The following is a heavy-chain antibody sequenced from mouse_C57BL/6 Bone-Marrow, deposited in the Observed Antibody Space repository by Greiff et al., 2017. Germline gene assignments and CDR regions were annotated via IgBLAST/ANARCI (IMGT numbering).Heavy chain of an antibody. Sequence: VQLQQPGAELVKPGASVKMSCKASGYTFTSYCLTWVKQRPGQGLEWIGDIYPGSGSTNYNEKFKSKATLTVDTSSSTAYMQLSSLTSEDAAVYCCARPYYSNYWYFDVWGTGTTVTVSS. V-gene: IGHV1-55*01. CDR1: GYTFTSYC. D-gene: IGHD2-5*01. CDR2: IYPGSGST. J-gene: IGHJ1*03. CDR3: ARPYYSNYWYFDV.